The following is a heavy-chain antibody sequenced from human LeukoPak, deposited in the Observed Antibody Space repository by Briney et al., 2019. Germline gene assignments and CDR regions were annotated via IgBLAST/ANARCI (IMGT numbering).Heavy chain of an antibody. CDR1: GFTFSSYS. J-gene: IGHJ4*02. CDR3: ARDDSSGYYYVGIDY. D-gene: IGHD3-22*01. V-gene: IGHV3-21*01. Sequence: GGSLRLSCAASGFTFSSYSMSWVRQAPGKGLEWVSSISSSGSYIYYADSVKGRFTISRDNSKNTLYLQMGSLRAEDMAVYYCARDDSSGYYYVGIDYWGQGTLVTVSS. CDR2: ISSSGSYI.